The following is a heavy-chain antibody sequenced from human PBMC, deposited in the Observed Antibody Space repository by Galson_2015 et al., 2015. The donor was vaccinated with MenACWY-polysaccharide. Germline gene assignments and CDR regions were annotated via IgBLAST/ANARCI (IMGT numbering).Heavy chain of an antibody. Sequence: SVKVSCKASGGTFSSYAISWVRQAPGQGLEWMGGIIPIFGTANYAQKFQGRVTITADESTSTAYMELSSLRSEDTAVYYCARGGAYCSSTSCYMYYYYYGMDVWGQGTTVTVSS. CDR2: IIPIFGTA. CDR1: GGTFSSYA. D-gene: IGHD2-2*02. CDR3: ARGGAYCSSTSCYMYYYYYGMDV. V-gene: IGHV1-69*13. J-gene: IGHJ6*02.